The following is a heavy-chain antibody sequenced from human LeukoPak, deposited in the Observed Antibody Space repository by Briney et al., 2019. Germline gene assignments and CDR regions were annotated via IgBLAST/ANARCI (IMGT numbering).Heavy chain of an antibody. CDR3: AREVIAAADTDAFDI. CDR2: IYYSGNT. D-gene: IGHD6-13*01. J-gene: IGHJ3*02. V-gene: IGHV4-31*03. CDR1: GGSISSGNYF. Sequence: SQTLSLTCTVSGGSISSGNYFWSWIRQHPGKGLEWIGYIYYSGNTYYNPPLESRVTISVDTSKNQFSLKLSSVTAADTAVYYCAREVIAAADTDAFDIWGQGTMVTVSS.